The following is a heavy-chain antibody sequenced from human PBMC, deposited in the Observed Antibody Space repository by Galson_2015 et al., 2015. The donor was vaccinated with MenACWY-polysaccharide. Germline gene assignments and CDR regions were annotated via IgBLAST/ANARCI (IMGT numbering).Heavy chain of an antibody. CDR3: ARAIAVAGQRRDFDL. CDR1: GGAISNSY. J-gene: IGHJ2*01. CDR2: INFSGST. V-gene: IGHV4-59*01. D-gene: IGHD6-19*01. Sequence: ETLSLTCTVSGGAISNSYWNWLRQPPGKGLEWVGCINFSGSTNHTPSLKSRVTMSVDTSKNQFSLNLTSVTDADTAVYYCARAIAVAGQRRDFDLWGRGTLVTVSS.